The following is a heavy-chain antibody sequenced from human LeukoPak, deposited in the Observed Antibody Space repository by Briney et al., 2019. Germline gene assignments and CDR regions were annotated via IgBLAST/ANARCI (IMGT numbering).Heavy chain of an antibody. J-gene: IGHJ3*02. CDR2: LYYSGST. CDR1: GASISSHY. CDR3: ARHTSDGYGPAPYGFDI. V-gene: IGHV4-59*08. D-gene: IGHD2-2*03. Sequence: PSETLSLTCTVSGASISSHYWSWIRQPPGKGLEWIGYLYYSGSTNYNPSLESRVTISVDTSKNQFSLKLSSVTAADTAVYYCARHTSDGYGPAPYGFDIWGQGTMVTVSS.